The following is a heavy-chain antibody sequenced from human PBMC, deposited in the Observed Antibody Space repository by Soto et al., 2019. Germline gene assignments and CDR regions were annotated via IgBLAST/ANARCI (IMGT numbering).Heavy chain of an antibody. CDR2: ISYDGSSK. J-gene: IGHJ5*02. V-gene: IGHV3-30-3*01. CDR3: ARERSDFWGGGVDWFDP. CDR1: GFTFSSYA. D-gene: IGHD3-3*01. Sequence: QVQLVESGGGVVQPGRSLRLSCAASGFTFSSYAMHWVRQAPGKGLEWVAVISYDGSSKYYADSVKGRFTISRDNSKNTLYLQLKSLRAADTAVYYCARERSDFWGGGVDWFDPWGQGTLVTVSS.